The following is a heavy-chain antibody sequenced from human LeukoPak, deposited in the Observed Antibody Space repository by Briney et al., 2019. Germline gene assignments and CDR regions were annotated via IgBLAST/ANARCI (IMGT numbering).Heavy chain of an antibody. CDR1: GYSISSGYH. CDR3: ARVTRGITTSAFDY. V-gene: IGHV4-38-2*02. Sequence: NPSETLSLTCTVSGYSISSGYHWGWIRQPPGKGLEWIGSIYHSGSTYYNPSLKSRVTISVDTSKNQFSLKLSSVTAADTAVYYCARVTRGITTSAFDYWGQGTLVTVSS. CDR2: IYHSGST. D-gene: IGHD3-22*01. J-gene: IGHJ4*02.